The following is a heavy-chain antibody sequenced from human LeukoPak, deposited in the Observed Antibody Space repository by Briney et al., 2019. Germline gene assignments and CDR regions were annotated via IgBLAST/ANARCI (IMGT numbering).Heavy chain of an antibody. CDR2: IKEDGSEK. CDR3: ARQRFCDY. J-gene: IGHJ4*02. D-gene: IGHD3-3*01. Sequence: GGSLRLSCAASGFTFSSYWMNWARQAPGKGLEWVANIKEDGSEKYYVDSVKGRFTISRDNAKNTLYLQMDSLRAEDTAVYYCARQRFCDYWGQGTLVTLSS. V-gene: IGHV3-7*01. CDR1: GFTFSSYW.